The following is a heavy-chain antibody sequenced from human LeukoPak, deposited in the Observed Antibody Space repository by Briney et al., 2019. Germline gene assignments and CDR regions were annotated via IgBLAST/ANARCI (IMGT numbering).Heavy chain of an antibody. V-gene: IGHV1-18*01. CDR1: GYTFTSYG. CDR2: ISAYNGNT. CDR3: ARVAVPAASGGDAFDI. Sequence: ASVKVSCKASGYTFTSYGISWVRQAPGQGLEWMGWISAYNGNTNYAQKLQGRVTVTTDTSTSTAYMELRSLRSDDTAVYYCARVAVPAASGGDAFDIWGQGTMVTVSS. D-gene: IGHD2-2*01. J-gene: IGHJ3*02.